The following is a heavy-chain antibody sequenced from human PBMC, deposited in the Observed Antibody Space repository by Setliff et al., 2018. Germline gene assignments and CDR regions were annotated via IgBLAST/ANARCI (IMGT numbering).Heavy chain of an antibody. J-gene: IGHJ4*02. CDR3: ARGINTVSWTPKY. Sequence: SETLSLTCTVSGGSISSDIWSWIRQPPGKGLEWIGQIHTGSTNYNPSLRSRVTISVDMSKNQFSLKLNSVTAADTAVYYCARGINTVSWTPKYWGQGTLVTAPQ. V-gene: IGHV4-4*08. CDR1: GGSISSDI. D-gene: IGHD2-2*02. CDR2: IHTGST.